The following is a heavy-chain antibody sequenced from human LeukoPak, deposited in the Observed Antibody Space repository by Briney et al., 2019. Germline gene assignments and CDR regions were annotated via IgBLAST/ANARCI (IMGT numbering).Heavy chain of an antibody. Sequence: SETLSLTCTVSAYSISSGFYWGWIRQPPGKGLEWIGSIYHSGSTYYNPSLKSRVTISVDTSKNQFSLKLSSVTAADTAVYYCARHLGAPISDGSGSYYFDYWGQGTLVTVSS. J-gene: IGHJ4*02. D-gene: IGHD3-10*01. CDR1: AYSISSGFY. CDR3: ARHLGAPISDGSGSYYFDY. V-gene: IGHV4-38-2*02. CDR2: IYHSGST.